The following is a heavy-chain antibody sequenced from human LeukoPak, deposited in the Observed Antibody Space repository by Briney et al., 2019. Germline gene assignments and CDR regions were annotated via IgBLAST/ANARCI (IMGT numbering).Heavy chain of an antibody. CDR1: GFTFSSYA. J-gene: IGHJ5*02. D-gene: IGHD6-13*01. Sequence: GRSLRLSCAASGFTFSSYAMHWVRQAPGKGLEWVAVISYDGSNKYYADSVKGRFTISRDNSKNTLYLQMSSLRAEDTAVYYCASSSRRSAKKVYNWFDPWGQGTLVTVSS. CDR3: ASSSRRSAKKVYNWFDP. V-gene: IGHV3-30*04. CDR2: ISYDGSNK.